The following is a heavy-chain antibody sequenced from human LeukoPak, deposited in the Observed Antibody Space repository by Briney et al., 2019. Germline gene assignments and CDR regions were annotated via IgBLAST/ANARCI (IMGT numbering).Heavy chain of an antibody. CDR3: ARFRAAADHYYYYYGMDV. D-gene: IGHD6-13*01. Sequence: ASVKVSCKASAYTFTSYAMHWVRQAPGQRLEWMGWINAGNGNTKYSQKFQGRVTITRDTSASTAYMELSSLRSEDTAVYYCARFRAAADHYYYYYGMDVWGQGTTVAVSS. CDR2: INAGNGNT. V-gene: IGHV1-3*01. J-gene: IGHJ6*02. CDR1: AYTFTSYA.